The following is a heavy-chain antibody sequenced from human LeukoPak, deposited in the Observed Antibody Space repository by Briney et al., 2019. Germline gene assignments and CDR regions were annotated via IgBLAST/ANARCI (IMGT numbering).Heavy chain of an antibody. Sequence: GGSLRLSCAASGFAVSNNYMSWVRQAPGKGLEWVSVIYSEGTTYYRDAVKGRFTISRDDSKNTLYLQMNSLRAEDAAVYYCARPTTRYHIDVWGGKTAVSVS. CDR1: GFAVSNNY. V-gene: IGHV3-53*01. J-gene: IGHJ6*03. CDR2: IYSEGTT. CDR3: ARPTTRYHIDV. D-gene: IGHD5-12*01.